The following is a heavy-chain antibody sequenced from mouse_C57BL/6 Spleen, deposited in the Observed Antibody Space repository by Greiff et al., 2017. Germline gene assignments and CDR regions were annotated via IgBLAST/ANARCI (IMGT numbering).Heavy chain of an antibody. V-gene: IGHV1-42*01. CDR3: ARGYYSNYVGY. J-gene: IGHJ2*01. CDR2: INPSTGGT. D-gene: IGHD2-5*01. CDR1: GYSFTGYY. Sequence: VQLQQSGPELVKPGASVKISCTASGYSFTGYYMNWVKQSPEKSLEWIGEINPSTGGTTYTQKFKAKATLTVDKSSSTAYLQLKSLTSEDSAVYYCARGYYSNYVGYWGQGTTLTVSA.